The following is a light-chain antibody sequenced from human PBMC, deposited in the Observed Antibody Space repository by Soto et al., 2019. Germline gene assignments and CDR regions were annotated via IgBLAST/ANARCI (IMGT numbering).Light chain of an antibody. V-gene: IGKV3-11*01. CDR2: DAS. Sequence: EIVLTQSPATLSLSPGERATLSCRASQSVSNSLAWYQQKPGQAPRLLIYDASNRATGIPARFSGSGSGTDFTLSISSLGPEDFAVYYCQQRSNRPLLWTFGGGTKVEIK. J-gene: IGKJ4*01. CDR1: QSVSNS. CDR3: QQRSNRPLLWT.